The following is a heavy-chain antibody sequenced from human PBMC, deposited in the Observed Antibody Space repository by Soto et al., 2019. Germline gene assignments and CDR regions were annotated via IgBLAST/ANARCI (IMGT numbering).Heavy chain of an antibody. D-gene: IGHD3-10*01. J-gene: IGHJ3*01. CDR2: INVGNVKT. CDR1: GYSFTSYG. V-gene: IGHV1-3*01. CDR3: ARDPEYGSGSLDV. Sequence: QVQLVQSGAEVKKPGASVKVSCKASGYSFTSYGVHWVRQAPGQRLEWMGWINVGNVKTKYSEKFEGRVTIIRDTSASTVYMEMNSVRSEDKAIYYCARDPEYGSGSLDVLGQGTMVTVSS.